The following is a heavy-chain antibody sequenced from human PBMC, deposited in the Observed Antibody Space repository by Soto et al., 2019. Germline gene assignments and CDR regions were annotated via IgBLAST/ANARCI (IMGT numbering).Heavy chain of an antibody. Sequence: QVQLRESGPGLVKSSQTQSLTCTVSGGSISTGGYYWSWIRQHPGKGMEWIGYIYYSGSTYDNPSLNTRVTISVDTSKPQLSLKLSSVTAADTAVYYCAREPLTWGQGTLVTVSS. V-gene: IGHV4-31*03. CDR1: GGSISTGGYY. J-gene: IGHJ4*02. CDR2: IYYSGST. CDR3: AREPLT.